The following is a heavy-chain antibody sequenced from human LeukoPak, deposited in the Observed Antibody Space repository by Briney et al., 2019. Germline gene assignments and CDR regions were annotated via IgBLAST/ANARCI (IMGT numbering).Heavy chain of an antibody. Sequence: GASVKVSCKASGYTFTSYGISWVRQAPGQGLEWMGWISAYNGNTNYAQKLQGRVTMTTDTSTSTVYMELRSLRSDDTAVYYCARVAFYDFWSGYSRPGGYYYYYYMDVWGKGTTVTVSS. CDR1: GYTFTSYG. CDR2: ISAYNGNT. D-gene: IGHD3-3*01. J-gene: IGHJ6*03. V-gene: IGHV1-18*01. CDR3: ARVAFYDFWSGYSRPGGYYYYYYMDV.